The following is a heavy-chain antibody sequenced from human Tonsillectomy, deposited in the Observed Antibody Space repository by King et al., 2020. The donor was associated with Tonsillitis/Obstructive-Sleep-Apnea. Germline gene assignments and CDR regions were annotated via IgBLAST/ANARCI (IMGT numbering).Heavy chain of an antibody. D-gene: IGHD3-16*02. CDR1: GGSISSSSYY. CDR3: AREVVWGNYRYPYFDY. V-gene: IGHV4-39*02. CDR2: IYYSGST. J-gene: IGHJ4*02. Sequence: QLQESGPGLVKPSETLSLTCTVSGGSISSSSYYWDWIRQPPGKGLEWIGSIYYSGSTYYNPSLKSRVTISVDTSKNQFSLKLSSVTAADTAVYYCAREVVWGNYRYPYFDYWGQGTLVTVSS.